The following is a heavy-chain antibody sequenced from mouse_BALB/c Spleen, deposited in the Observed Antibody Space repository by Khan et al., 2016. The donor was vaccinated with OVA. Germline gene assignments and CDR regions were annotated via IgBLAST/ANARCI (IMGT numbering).Heavy chain of an antibody. CDR1: GYTFTKNG. V-gene: IGHV9-3-1*01. CDR3: ARVGFSGTMDY. Sequence: QIQLVQSGPELKKPGEPVKISCKASGYTFTKNGMNWAKQAPGKGLKWMGWINTYSGEPTYADDFKGRFAFSLETSASTAYLQINNLKNEDTATYFCARVGFSGTMDYWSQGTSVTVSS. J-gene: IGHJ4*01. CDR2: INTYSGEP.